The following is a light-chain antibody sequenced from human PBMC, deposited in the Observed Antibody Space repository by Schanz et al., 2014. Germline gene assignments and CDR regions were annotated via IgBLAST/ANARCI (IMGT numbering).Light chain of an antibody. J-gene: IGKJ1*01. CDR1: QNINTY. CDR2: SAS. V-gene: IGKV1-39*01. Sequence: DIQMTQFPSSLSASVGDRVTITCRASQNINTYLNWYQQKPGKAPNLLVYSASNLQSGVPSRFGGSGSGTDFTLTISSLQPDDFATYYCQQYNYYWGFGQGTKVEIK. CDR3: QQYNYYWG.